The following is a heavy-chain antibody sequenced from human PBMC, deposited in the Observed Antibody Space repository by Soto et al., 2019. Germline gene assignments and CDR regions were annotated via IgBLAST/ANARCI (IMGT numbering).Heavy chain of an antibody. V-gene: IGHV1-58*01. CDR2: IGVGSGNR. CDR3: AALGVNFDH. D-gene: IGHD2-8*01. Sequence: SVKVSCKASGFTFTSSAVQWVRQARGQRLEWIGWIGVGSGNRHYAQKFQERVTITRDMSTNTAYMGLSSLRSEDTAVYYCAALGVNFDHWGQGTLVTVSS. J-gene: IGHJ4*02. CDR1: GFTFTSSA.